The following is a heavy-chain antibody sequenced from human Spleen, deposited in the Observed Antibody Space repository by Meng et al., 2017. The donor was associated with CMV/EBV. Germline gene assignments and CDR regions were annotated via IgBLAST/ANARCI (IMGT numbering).Heavy chain of an antibody. D-gene: IGHD2-2*01. CDR1: GFTFSSYG. Sequence: GESLKISCAASGFTFSSYGMHWVRQAPGKGLEWVAFIRYDGSNKYYADSVKGRFTISRDNSKNTLYLQMNSLRAEDTAVYYCARGGSISGDWFDPWGQGTLVTVSS. CDR3: ARGGSISGDWFDP. CDR2: IRYDGSNK. V-gene: IGHV3-30*02. J-gene: IGHJ5*02.